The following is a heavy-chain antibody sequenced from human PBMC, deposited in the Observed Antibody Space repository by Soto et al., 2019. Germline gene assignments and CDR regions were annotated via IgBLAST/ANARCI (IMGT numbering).Heavy chain of an antibody. D-gene: IGHD3-22*01. J-gene: IGHJ5*02. V-gene: IGHV1-69*13. Sequence: SVKVSCKASGGTVSSYAISWVRQAPGQGLEWMGGIIPIFGTANYAQKFQGRVTITADESTSTAYMELSRLRSEDTAVYYCARDRSDYYDSSGYYPWGQGTLVTVSS. CDR1: GGTVSSYA. CDR2: IIPIFGTA. CDR3: ARDRSDYYDSSGYYP.